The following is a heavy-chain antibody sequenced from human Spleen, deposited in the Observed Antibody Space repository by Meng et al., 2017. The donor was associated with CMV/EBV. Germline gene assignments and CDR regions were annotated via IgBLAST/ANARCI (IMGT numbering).Heavy chain of an antibody. J-gene: IGHJ4*02. CDR1: GYTFTGYY. CDR3: ARRLDCSSASCYSYYFDY. CDR2: IVVGSGNT. V-gene: IGHV1-58*02. D-gene: IGHD2-2*01. Sequence: SVKVSCKASGYTFTGYYMHWVRQARGQRLEWIGWIVVGSGNTNYAQKFQERVTITRDMSTSTAYMELSSLRSEDTAVYYCARRLDCSSASCYSYYFDYWGQGSLVTVSS.